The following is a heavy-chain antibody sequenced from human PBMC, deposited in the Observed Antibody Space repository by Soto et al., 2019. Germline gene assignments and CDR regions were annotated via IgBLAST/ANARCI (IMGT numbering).Heavy chain of an antibody. CDR1: GFTVGSNY. D-gene: IGHD3-9*01. CDR2: IYSEGTP. J-gene: IGHJ6*02. Sequence: GGSLRLSCAASGFTVGSNYMSWVRQAPGKGLEWVSVIYSEGTPYYADSVKGRFTISRENSNNTLYLHMNNLRAEDTAVYYCARSTYYDILTGSYYYYAMDVWGQGTTVTV. V-gene: IGHV3-53*01. CDR3: ARSTYYDILTGSYYYYAMDV.